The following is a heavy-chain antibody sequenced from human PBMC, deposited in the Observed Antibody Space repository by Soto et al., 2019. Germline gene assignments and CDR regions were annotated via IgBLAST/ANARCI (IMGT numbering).Heavy chain of an antibody. V-gene: IGHV3-74*01. D-gene: IGHD3-9*01. CDR3: AREYYGVLTGYYNDY. CDR1: GFSFRSYW. CDR2: ISSDGTTT. Sequence: EVQLEESGGGLVQSGGSLGLSCVASGFSFRSYWMHWVRQAPGKGLVWVAWISSDGTTTTYADSANGRFTVSRDNAANTLYLQMSSLRAEDTAVYYCAREYYGVLTGYYNDYWGQGTPVTVSS. J-gene: IGHJ4*02.